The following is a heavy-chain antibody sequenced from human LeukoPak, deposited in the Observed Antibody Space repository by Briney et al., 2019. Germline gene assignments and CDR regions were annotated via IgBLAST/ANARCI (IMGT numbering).Heavy chain of an antibody. CDR2: IYSGGST. Sequence: GGSLRLSCAASTFTFSSYWMSWVRPAPGKGLEWVSVIYSGGSTYYADSVKGRFTISRDNYKNTLYLQMNSLRAEDTAVYYCARVGCNWNYWGQGTLVTVSS. CDR1: TFTFSSYW. CDR3: ARVGCNWNY. J-gene: IGHJ4*02. D-gene: IGHD1-20*01. V-gene: IGHV3-53*01.